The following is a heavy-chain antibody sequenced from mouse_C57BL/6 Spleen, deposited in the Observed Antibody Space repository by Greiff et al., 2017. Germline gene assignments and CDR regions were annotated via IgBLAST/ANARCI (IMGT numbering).Heavy chain of an antibody. J-gene: IGHJ4*01. CDR2: IHPNSGST. V-gene: IGHV1-64*01. CDR3: ARSGDYDVGPYFHSMDY. CDR1: GYTFTSYW. Sequence: QVQLQQPGAELVKPGASVKLSCKASGYTFTSYWMHWVKQRPGQGLEWIGMIHPNSGSTNYNEKFKSKATLTVDKSSSTAYMQLSSLTSEDSAVYYCARSGDYDVGPYFHSMDYWGQGTSVTVSS. D-gene: IGHD2-4*01.